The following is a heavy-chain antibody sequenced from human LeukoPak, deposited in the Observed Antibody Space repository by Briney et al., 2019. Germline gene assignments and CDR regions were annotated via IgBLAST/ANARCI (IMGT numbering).Heavy chain of an antibody. D-gene: IGHD5-24*01. CDR1: GFTVTNNY. Sequence: GSLRRSCSASGFTVTNNYMSWVRQAPGTGLEWVSIISSAGNTYYADSVKGRFTISRDNTKNMLLLQMNGVRDEDTAVYYCAIGQRSGYYYGMDVWGQGTTVTVSS. J-gene: IGHJ6*02. CDR3: AIGQRSGYYYGMDV. V-gene: IGHV3-53*01. CDR2: ISSAGNT.